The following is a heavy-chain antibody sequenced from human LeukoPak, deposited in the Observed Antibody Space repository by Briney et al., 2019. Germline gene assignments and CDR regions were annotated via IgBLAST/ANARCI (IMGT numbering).Heavy chain of an antibody. V-gene: IGHV4-34*01. J-gene: IGHJ6*03. Sequence: PSESLSLTCAVYGGSFGGYYWSWVRQPPGKGLEWIGEINHSGSPNYNPSLKSRGTISVDTSRNQFSWKRSTVPAADTAVYYCASRGTIGYGSSTSCRHDRYYYYYMDVWGKGTTVTVSS. D-gene: IGHD2-2*01. CDR1: GGSFGGYY. CDR2: INHSGSP. CDR3: ASRGTIGYGSSTSCRHDRYYYYYMDV.